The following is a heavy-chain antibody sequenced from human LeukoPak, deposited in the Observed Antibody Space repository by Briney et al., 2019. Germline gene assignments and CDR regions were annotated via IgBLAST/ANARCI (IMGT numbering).Heavy chain of an antibody. CDR1: GDSISSTSYY. Sequence: SETLSLTCTVSGDSISSTSYYWDWIRQPPGKGLVWIGSIYNSGTTYYNPSLKSRVTISVDTSKNQFSLKVSSVTAADTAVYYCASRVYGLGSFNYWGQGTLVTVSS. J-gene: IGHJ4*01. V-gene: IGHV4-39*01. CDR3: ASRVYGLGSFNY. D-gene: IGHD3-10*01. CDR2: IYNSGTT.